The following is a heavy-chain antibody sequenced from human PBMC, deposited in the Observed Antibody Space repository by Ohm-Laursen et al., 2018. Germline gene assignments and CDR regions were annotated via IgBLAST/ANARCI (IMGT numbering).Heavy chain of an antibody. CDR2: INPNGDGT. V-gene: IGHV1-2*02. J-gene: IGHJ4*02. D-gene: IGHD2-15*01. Sequence: ASVTVSCKSSGYTFTAYYMHWVRQAPGQGLEWMGWINPNGDGTNYAQKYQGRVTMTRDTSINTDYMELNRLKSDDTAVYYCARINSFGYSPPYWGQGTLVTVSS. CDR1: GYTFTAYY. CDR3: ARINSFGYSPPY.